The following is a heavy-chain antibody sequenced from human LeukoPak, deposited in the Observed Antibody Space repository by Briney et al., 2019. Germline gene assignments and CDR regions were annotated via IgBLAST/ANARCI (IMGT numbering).Heavy chain of an antibody. J-gene: IGHJ5*02. CDR3: AKDNLHYDFWSGYYEGGNWFDP. V-gene: IGHV3-30*02. D-gene: IGHD3-3*01. Sequence: GGSLRLSCAASGFTFSSYGMHWVRQAPGKGLEWVAFIRYDGSNKYYADSVKGRFTISRDNSKNTPYLQMNSLRAEDTAVYYCAKDNLHYDFWSGYYEGGNWFDPWGQGTLVTVSS. CDR1: GFTFSSYG. CDR2: IRYDGSNK.